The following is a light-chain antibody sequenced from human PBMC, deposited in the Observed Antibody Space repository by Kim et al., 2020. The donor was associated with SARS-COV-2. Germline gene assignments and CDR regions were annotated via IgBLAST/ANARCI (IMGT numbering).Light chain of an antibody. CDR3: MQATDFPRT. CDR2: KIS. V-gene: IGKV2-24*01. Sequence: PVSISGRSSQSLAHSNGNTYLSWLQQRPGQPPRLLIYKISNRLAGVPDRFSGSGAGTDFTLRINRVELEDVGVYYCMQATDFPRTFGQGTKVDIK. J-gene: IGKJ1*01. CDR1: QSLAHSNGNTY.